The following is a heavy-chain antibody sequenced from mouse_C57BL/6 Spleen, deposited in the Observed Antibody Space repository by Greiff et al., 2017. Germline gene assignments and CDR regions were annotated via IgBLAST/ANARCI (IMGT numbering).Heavy chain of an antibody. Sequence: VQLQQSGAELVRPGASVKLSCTASGFNIKDDYMHWVKQRPEQGLEWIGWIDPENGDTEYASKFQGKATITADTSSNTAYLQLSSLTSEDTAVYYCTTYYYGSGYAMDYWGQGTSVTVSS. J-gene: IGHJ4*01. CDR1: GFNIKDDY. CDR3: TTYYYGSGYAMDY. V-gene: IGHV14-4*01. D-gene: IGHD1-1*01. CDR2: IDPENGDT.